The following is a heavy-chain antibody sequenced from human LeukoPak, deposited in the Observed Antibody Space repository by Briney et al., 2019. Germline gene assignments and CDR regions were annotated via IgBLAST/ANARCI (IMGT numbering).Heavy chain of an antibody. CDR3: AKDFEEVRYFGWLTLRHYYYYMDV. CDR1: GFTFSSYG. J-gene: IGHJ6*03. D-gene: IGHD3-9*01. V-gene: IGHV3-30*02. Sequence: PGGSLRLSCAASGFTFSSYGMHWVRQAPGKGLEWVAFIRYDGSNKYYADSVKGRFTISRDNSKNTLYLQMNSLRAEDTAVYYCAKDFEEVRYFGWLTLRHYYYYMDVWGKGTTVTISS. CDR2: IRYDGSNK.